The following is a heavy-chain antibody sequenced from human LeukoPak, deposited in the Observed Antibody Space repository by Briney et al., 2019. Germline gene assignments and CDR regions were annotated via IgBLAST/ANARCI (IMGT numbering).Heavy chain of an antibody. Sequence: ASVKVSCKASGYTFTSYDINWVRQATGQGLEWVGWMNPNSGNTGYAQKFQGRVTMTRNTSISTAYMELSSLRSEDTAVYYCALYYYDSSGYYYVDYWGQGTLVTVSS. CDR3: ALYYYDSSGYYYVDY. V-gene: IGHV1-8*01. D-gene: IGHD3-22*01. CDR1: GYTFTSYD. J-gene: IGHJ4*02. CDR2: MNPNSGNT.